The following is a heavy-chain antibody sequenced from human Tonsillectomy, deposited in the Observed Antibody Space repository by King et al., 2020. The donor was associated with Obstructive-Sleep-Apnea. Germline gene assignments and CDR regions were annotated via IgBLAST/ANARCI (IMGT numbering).Heavy chain of an antibody. Sequence: QLVQSGAEVKKPGASVKVSCKASGYTFTRFEINWVRQATGQGLEWMGWMNPNNGNTGYEQKFQGRVTMTRNTSISTAYMELSSLRSEDTAVYYCARGSRTFDIWGQGTVVTVSS. J-gene: IGHJ3*02. V-gene: IGHV1-8*01. CDR3: ARGSRTFDI. CDR1: GYTFTRFE. CDR2: MNPNNGNT.